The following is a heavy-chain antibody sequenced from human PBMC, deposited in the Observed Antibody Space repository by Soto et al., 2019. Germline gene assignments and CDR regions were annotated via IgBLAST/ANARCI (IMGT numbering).Heavy chain of an antibody. CDR3: ARDPPDFNSGFDF. D-gene: IGHD1-26*01. Sequence: SQTLSHTCAISMDSVSNNRATWNWIRQSPSGGLEWLGRTYYRSKWISDYAMSVKGRISINPDTSKNLVSLHLNFVTPEDTAVYYCARDPPDFNSGFDFWGQGTPVTVSS. CDR2: TYYRSKWIS. V-gene: IGHV6-1*01. J-gene: IGHJ4*02. CDR1: MDSVSNNRAT.